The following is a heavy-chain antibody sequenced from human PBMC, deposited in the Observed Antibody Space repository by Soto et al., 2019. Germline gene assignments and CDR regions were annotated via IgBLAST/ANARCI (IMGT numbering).Heavy chain of an antibody. V-gene: IGHV4-31*03. D-gene: IGHD3-9*01. CDR2: IYYSGST. Sequence: QVQLQESGPGLVKPSQTLSLTCTVSGGSISSGGYYWSWIRQHPGKGLEWIGYIYYSGSTYYNPSLQSRVTISVDTSKNQFSLKLSSVTAADTAVYYCARAGGTGWLSSSGMDVWGQGTTVTVSS. CDR1: GGSISSGGYY. CDR3: ARAGGTGWLSSSGMDV. J-gene: IGHJ6*02.